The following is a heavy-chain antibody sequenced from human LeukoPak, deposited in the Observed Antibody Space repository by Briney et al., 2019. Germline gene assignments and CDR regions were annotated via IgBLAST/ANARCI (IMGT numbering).Heavy chain of an antibody. J-gene: IGHJ2*01. CDR3: ARSLVGYFDL. CDR1: GGSISSGGYS. CDR2: IYHSGST. V-gene: IGHV4-30-2*01. Sequence: SETLSLTCAVSGGSISSGGYSWSWIRQPPGKGLEWIGYIYHSGSTYYNPSLKSRVTISVDRSKNQFSLKLSSVTAADTAVYYCARSLVGYFDLWGRGTLVTVSS. D-gene: IGHD2-2*01.